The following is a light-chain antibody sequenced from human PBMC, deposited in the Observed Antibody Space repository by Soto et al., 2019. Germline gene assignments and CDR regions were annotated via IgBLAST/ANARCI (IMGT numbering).Light chain of an antibody. Sequence: DIQMTQSTSSLSASVADRVTISCRASQSISTYLIWYQQKPGKATKLLIYSASSLQSGVPSRFSGSGSGTDFYLTISSLLPEDFATYYCQQSYSTPWTFGQATKVEI. CDR2: SAS. V-gene: IGKV1-39*01. CDR3: QQSYSTPWT. J-gene: IGKJ1*01. CDR1: QSISTY.